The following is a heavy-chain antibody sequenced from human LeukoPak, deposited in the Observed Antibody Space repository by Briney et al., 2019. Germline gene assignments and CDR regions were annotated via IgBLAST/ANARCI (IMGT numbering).Heavy chain of an antibody. V-gene: IGHV6-1*01. CDR2: TYYGSKWFN. D-gene: IGHD1-7*01. Sequence: SQTLSLTCAISGDSFSSSGVAWNWLRQSPSRGLEWLGRTYYGSKWFNEYSVSMRGRITIDPDASNNHFSLQLNSMTPEDTAMYYCARGKNSAFDIWSQGTMVTVSS. CDR3: ARGKNSAFDI. CDR1: GDSFSSSGVA. J-gene: IGHJ3*02.